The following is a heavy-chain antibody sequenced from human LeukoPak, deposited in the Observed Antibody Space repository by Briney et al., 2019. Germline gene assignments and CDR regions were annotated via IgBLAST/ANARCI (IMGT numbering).Heavy chain of an antibody. CDR1: GYRFTSYW. V-gene: IGHV5-51*03. CDR3: ARAAINMVREGDWFDP. D-gene: IGHD3-10*01. CDR2: IHPGDSDT. Sequence: KSGESLKISCKGSGYRFTSYWIGWVRQMPGKGLEWMGIIHPGDSDTRYSPSFQGQVTISADKSISTAYLQWRSLKASDTAMYYCARAAINMVREGDWFDPWGQGTLVTVSS. J-gene: IGHJ5*02.